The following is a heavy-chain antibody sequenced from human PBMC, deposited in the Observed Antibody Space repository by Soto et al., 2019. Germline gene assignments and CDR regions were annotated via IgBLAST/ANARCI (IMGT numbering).Heavy chain of an antibody. D-gene: IGHD5-18*01. CDR2: LSGSGGST. Sequence: RHALKWERQAPGKGLERVPALSGSGGSTYYAASVKGRFTISRGSSKGTLYLHMNSMRAEATAVYYCAKGYTYSPFYYFGY. CDR3: AKGYTYSPFYYFGY. V-gene: IGHV3-23*01. CDR1: RHA. J-gene: IGHJ4*01.